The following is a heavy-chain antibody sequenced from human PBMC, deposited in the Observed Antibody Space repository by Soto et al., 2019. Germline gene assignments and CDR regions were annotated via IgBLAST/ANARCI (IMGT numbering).Heavy chain of an antibody. V-gene: IGHV4-39*01. J-gene: IGHJ4*02. D-gene: IGHD4-17*01. CDR1: GGSVTNSSYY. CDR3: VSQRTTVPTQAYFDY. Sequence: PSETLSLTCTVSGGSVTNSSYYWGWIRQSPGKGLEWIGSVYYRGRSYSKSSAKSRVTISVDRSENRFSLSLNSVTASDTAVYFCVSQRTTVPTQAYFDYWGPGALVTVS. CDR2: VYYRGRS.